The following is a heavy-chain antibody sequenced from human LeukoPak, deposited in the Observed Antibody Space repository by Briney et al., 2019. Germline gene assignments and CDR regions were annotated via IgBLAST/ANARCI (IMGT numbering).Heavy chain of an antibody. CDR2: ISGYNGNR. J-gene: IGHJ6*02. D-gene: IGHD2-2*01. V-gene: IGHV1-18*01. CDR3: AREGYCSSTSCSLPWAYYYYGMDV. CDR1: GYTFTSYG. Sequence: ASVKVSCKASGYTFTSYGISWVRQAPGQGLEWMGWISGYNGNRNYAQKFQGRVTMTTDTSTSTAYMELRSLRSDDTAVYYCAREGYCSSTSCSLPWAYYYYGMDVWGQGTTVTVSS.